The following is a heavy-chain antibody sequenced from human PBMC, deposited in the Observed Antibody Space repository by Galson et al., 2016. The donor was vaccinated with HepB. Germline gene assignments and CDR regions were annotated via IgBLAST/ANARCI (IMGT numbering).Heavy chain of an antibody. CDR3: AHRRTSADYGSGKDHYFDY. D-gene: IGHD3-10*01. V-gene: IGHV2-5*01. Sequence: PALVKPTQTLTLTCTFSGFSPTTPGVGVGWIRQPPGKALEWLAFIYWNDDERYSPSLKSRLSITKDTSKNQVVLTLTNMDPGDTATYYCAHRRTSADYGSGKDHYFDYWGQGTLVTVSS. J-gene: IGHJ4*02. CDR2: IYWNDDE. CDR1: GFSPTTPGVG.